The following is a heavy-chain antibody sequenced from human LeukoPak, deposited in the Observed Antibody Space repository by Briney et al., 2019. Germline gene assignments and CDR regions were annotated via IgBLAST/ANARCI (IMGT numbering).Heavy chain of an antibody. Sequence: GGSLRLSCAASGFTFRDYTMNWVRQAPGKGLEWVSGVNGNGGSTSYADSVKGRFTIFRDNSKNTVYLQMNSLRVEDTAVYYCAKSLYGGCDYWGQGTVVTVSS. D-gene: IGHD3-16*02. V-gene: IGHV3-23*01. CDR2: VNGNGGST. CDR3: AKSLYGGCDY. CDR1: GFTFRDYT. J-gene: IGHJ4*02.